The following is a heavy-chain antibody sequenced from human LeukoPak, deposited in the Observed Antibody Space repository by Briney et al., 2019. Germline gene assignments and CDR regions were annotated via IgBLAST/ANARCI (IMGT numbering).Heavy chain of an antibody. Sequence: PGGSLRLSCAASGFTFSSYAMSWVRQAPGKGLEWVSAISGSGGSTYYADSVKGRFTISRDNSKNTLYLQMSSLRAEDTAVYYCAKLDCSSTSCYIVDYWGQGTLVTVSS. CDR1: GFTFSSYA. CDR2: ISGSGGST. D-gene: IGHD2-2*02. V-gene: IGHV3-23*01. J-gene: IGHJ4*02. CDR3: AKLDCSSTSCYIVDY.